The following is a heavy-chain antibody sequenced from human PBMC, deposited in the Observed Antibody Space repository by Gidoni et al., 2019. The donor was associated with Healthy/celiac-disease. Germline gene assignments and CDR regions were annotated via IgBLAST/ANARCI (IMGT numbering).Heavy chain of an antibody. J-gene: IGHJ5*02. CDR2: INHSGST. Sequence: QVQLQQWGARLLKPSETLSLTCAVYGWSFSGYFWTWIRQPPGKGLEWIGEINHSGSTNYNPSLKSRVTISVDTSKNQFSRKLSSVTAADTAVYYCARGGPYSHPNYDRSCRSCVDPWGQGTLVTVSS. CDR3: ARGGPYSHPNYDRSCRSCVDP. V-gene: IGHV4-34*01. D-gene: IGHD3-3*01. CDR1: GWSFSGYF.